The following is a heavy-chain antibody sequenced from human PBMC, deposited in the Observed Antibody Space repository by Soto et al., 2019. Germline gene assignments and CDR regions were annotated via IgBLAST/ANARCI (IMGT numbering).Heavy chain of an antibody. CDR3: AKVAMIVVGPIGFDY. CDR2: ISGSGGST. V-gene: IGHV3-23*01. D-gene: IGHD3-22*01. CDR1: GFTFSSSA. J-gene: IGHJ4*02. Sequence: PGGSLRRACAASGFTFSSSARSWVRQAPGKGLEWVSAISGSGGSTYYADSVKGRFTISRDNSKNTRYLQMNSLRAEDTAVYYCAKVAMIVVGPIGFDYWGQGTLVTFSS.